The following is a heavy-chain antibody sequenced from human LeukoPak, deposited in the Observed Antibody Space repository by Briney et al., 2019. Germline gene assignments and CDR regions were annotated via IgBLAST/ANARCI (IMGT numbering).Heavy chain of an antibody. CDR3: ARAPPHYYDSSGYAPRFDY. Sequence: SETLSLTRTVSGDSISSYYWSWIRQPPGKGLEWIGYIYYSGSTNYNPSLKSRVTISVDTSKNQFSLKLSSVTAADTAVYYCARAPPHYYDSSGYAPRFDYWGQGTLVTVSS. D-gene: IGHD3-22*01. CDR2: IYYSGST. V-gene: IGHV4-59*08. J-gene: IGHJ4*02. CDR1: GDSISSYY.